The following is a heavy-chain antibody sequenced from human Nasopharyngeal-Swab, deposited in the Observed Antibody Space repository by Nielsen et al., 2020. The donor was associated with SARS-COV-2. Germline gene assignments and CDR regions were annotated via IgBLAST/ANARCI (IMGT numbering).Heavy chain of an antibody. D-gene: IGHD4-17*01. Sequence: WIRQPPGKGLEWVAFIAHDASNEYYGDSVKGRFSISRDSSKSTLYLQMDSLRGEDTAVYYCARDAPAHYGAFYWGRGTPVTVSS. J-gene: IGHJ4*02. V-gene: IGHV3-30*03. CDR2: IAHDASNE. CDR3: ARDAPAHYGAFY.